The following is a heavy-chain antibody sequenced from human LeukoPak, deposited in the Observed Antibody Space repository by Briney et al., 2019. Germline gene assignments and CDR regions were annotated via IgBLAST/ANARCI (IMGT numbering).Heavy chain of an antibody. D-gene: IGHD4-23*01. CDR2: ISYDGSNK. V-gene: IGHV3-30*18. Sequence: GGSLRLSRAASGFTFSSYGMHWVRQAPGKGLEWVAVISYDGSNKYYADSVKGRFTISRDNSKNTLYLQMNSLRAEDTAVYYCANLPGNPFDYWGQGTLVTVSS. CDR3: ANLPGNPFDY. J-gene: IGHJ4*02. CDR1: GFTFSSYG.